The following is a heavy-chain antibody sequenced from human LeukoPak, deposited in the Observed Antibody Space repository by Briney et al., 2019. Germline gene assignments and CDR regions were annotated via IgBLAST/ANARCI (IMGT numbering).Heavy chain of an antibody. CDR3: ARQVVVPAAIPYYFDY. CDR1: GYSISYGFY. CDR2: IYHSEIS. D-gene: IGHD2-2*02. J-gene: IGHJ4*02. Sequence: SETLSLTCGVSGYSISYGFYWGWIRQPPGMGLERIGSIYHSEISYYNPSLKSRVTRSVDTSKNHVALKLGLVTASDTAVYYCARQVVVPAAIPYYFDYWGQGTLVTVSS. V-gene: IGHV4-38-2*01.